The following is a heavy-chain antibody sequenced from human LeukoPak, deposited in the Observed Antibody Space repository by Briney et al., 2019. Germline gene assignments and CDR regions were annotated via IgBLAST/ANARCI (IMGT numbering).Heavy chain of an antibody. CDR3: ARGIQLWTPKNAFDI. Sequence: SETLSLTCAVYGGSFSGYYWSWLRQPPGKGLEGIGEINHSGRTNYNPSLKSRVTISVDTSKNQFSLKLSSVPAADTAVYYCARGIQLWTPKNAFDIWGQGTMVTVSS. CDR1: GGSFSGYY. CDR2: INHSGRT. D-gene: IGHD5-18*01. J-gene: IGHJ3*02. V-gene: IGHV4-34*01.